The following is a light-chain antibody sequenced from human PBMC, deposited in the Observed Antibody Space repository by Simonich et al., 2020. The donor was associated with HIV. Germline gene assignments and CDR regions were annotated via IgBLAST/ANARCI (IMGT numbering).Light chain of an antibody. CDR3: QQYYSTPHT. CDR1: QSVLYSSNNKDY. J-gene: IGKJ2*01. V-gene: IGKV4-1*01. Sequence: DIVMTQSPDSLAVSLGERATINCKTSQSVLYSSNNKDYLAWYQQKPGQPPNLLIYWASSRESGVPARCSGSGSETDFTLTISSLQAEDVAVYYCQQYYSTPHTFGQGTKVEIK. CDR2: WAS.